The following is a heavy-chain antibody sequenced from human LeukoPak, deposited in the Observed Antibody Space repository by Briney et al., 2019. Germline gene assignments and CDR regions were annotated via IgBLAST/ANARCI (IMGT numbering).Heavy chain of an antibody. Sequence: SETLSLTCTVSGGSISSGSYYWSWIRQPAGKGLEWIGRIYSSGSTNYNPSLKSRVTISLDTSKNQFSLKLSSVTAADTAVYYCAREFKYYYDSSGVPYNWFDPWGQGTLVTVSS. D-gene: IGHD3-22*01. CDR1: GGSISSGSYY. V-gene: IGHV4-61*02. J-gene: IGHJ5*02. CDR2: IYSSGST. CDR3: AREFKYYYDSSGVPYNWFDP.